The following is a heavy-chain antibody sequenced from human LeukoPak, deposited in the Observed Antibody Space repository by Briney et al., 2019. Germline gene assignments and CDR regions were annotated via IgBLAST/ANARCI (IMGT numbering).Heavy chain of an antibody. J-gene: IGHJ3*02. CDR3: ATPTYDSSGYSAFDI. CDR1: GGTFSSYA. CDR2: IIPIFGTA. V-gene: IGHV1-69*06. Sequence: ASVKVSCKASGGTFSSYAISWVRQAPGQGLEWMGGIIPIFGTANYAQKFQGRVTITADKSTSTAYMELSSLRSEDTAVYYCATPTYDSSGYSAFDIWGQGTMVTVSS. D-gene: IGHD3-22*01.